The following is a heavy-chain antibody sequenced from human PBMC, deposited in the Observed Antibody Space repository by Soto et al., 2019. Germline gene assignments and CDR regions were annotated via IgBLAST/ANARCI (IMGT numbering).Heavy chain of an antibody. CDR2: ISYHGTNK. CDR3: VIDKHVAAACDEDWFDP. Sequence: GGSLRLACAASGFTFTSYAMHWLRQAPDKGLQWVAAISYHGTNKYYADSVRGRFTISRDNSKNTLYLQMNSLRAEDTALYYFVIDKHVAAACDEDWFDPWGQGTLVTVSS. V-gene: IGHV3-30-3*01. J-gene: IGHJ5*02. D-gene: IGHD6-13*01. CDR1: GFTFTSYA.